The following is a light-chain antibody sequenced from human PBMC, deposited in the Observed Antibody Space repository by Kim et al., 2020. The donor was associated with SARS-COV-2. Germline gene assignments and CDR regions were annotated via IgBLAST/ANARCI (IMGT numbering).Light chain of an antibody. V-gene: IGKV3-20*01. Sequence: TLSLSPGERATLSCRASQSFVNSQLAWYEQRPGQPPRLLIYGASSRATGIPDRFSGSGSGTEFTLTISRLEPEDFAVYYCQQYGASFGQGTKLEI. J-gene: IGKJ2*01. CDR1: QSFVNSQ. CDR3: QQYGAS. CDR2: GAS.